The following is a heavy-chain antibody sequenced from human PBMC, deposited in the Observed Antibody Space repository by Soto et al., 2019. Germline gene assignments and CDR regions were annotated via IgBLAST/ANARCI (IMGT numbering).Heavy chain of an antibody. CDR2: IWYDGSNK. J-gene: IGHJ6*02. V-gene: IGHV3-33*01. Sequence: PGGSLRLSWAASGFTFSSYGMHGVRQAPGKGLEWVAVIWYDGSNKYYADSVKGRFTISRDNSKNTLYLQMNSLRAEDTAVYYCARDRRLYSYGYNLDPLDFRGQGTSVTV. CDR1: GFTFSSYG. D-gene: IGHD5-18*01. CDR3: ARDRRLYSYGYNLDPLDF.